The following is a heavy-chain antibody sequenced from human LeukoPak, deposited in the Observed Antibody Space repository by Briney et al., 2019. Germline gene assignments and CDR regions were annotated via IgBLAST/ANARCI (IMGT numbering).Heavy chain of an antibody. CDR3: VIDLGDYNDF. Sequence: GGSLRLSCAVSGITFSSYWMHWVRQDPGRGLLWVSRINTQGTYTNYADSVKGRFTISRDNAKNTLYLQMSSLRADDTAVYYCVIDLGDYNDFWGQGALVSVSS. V-gene: IGHV3-74*01. D-gene: IGHD2-15*01. J-gene: IGHJ4*02. CDR1: GITFSSYW. CDR2: INTQGTYT.